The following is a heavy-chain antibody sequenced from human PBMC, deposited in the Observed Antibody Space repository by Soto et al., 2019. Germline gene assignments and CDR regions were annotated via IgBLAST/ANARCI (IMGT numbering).Heavy chain of an antibody. Sequence: GGSLRLSCAASGFTFSSYGMHWVRQAPGKGLEWVAVISYDGNNKYYADSVKGRFTISRDDSKNTLSLQMNSLRAEDTAVYYCARGLRLYYIDYWGQGTLVTVSS. CDR1: GFTFSSYG. CDR2: ISYDGNNK. V-gene: IGHV3-30*03. J-gene: IGHJ4*02. CDR3: ARGLRLYYIDY.